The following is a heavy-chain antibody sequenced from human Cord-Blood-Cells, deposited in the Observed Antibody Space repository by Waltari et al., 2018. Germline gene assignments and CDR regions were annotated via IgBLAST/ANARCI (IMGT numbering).Heavy chain of an antibody. Sequence: QVHVQQWGAGLLKPAEPLYLTCAGYGGSFSGYYLRWIREPPGKGLEWIGEINHSGSTNYNPSLKSRVTISVDTSKNQFSLKLSSVTAADTTVYYCARFSGVTIFGVVIMSDAFDIWGQGTMVTVSS. J-gene: IGHJ3*02. CDR2: INHSGST. D-gene: IGHD3-3*01. V-gene: IGHV4-34*01. CDR3: ARFSGVTIFGVVIMSDAFDI. CDR1: GGSFSGYY.